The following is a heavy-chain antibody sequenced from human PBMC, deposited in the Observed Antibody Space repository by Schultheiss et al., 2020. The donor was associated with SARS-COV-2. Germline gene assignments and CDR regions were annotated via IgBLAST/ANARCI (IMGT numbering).Heavy chain of an antibody. Sequence: SETLSLTCTVSGGSISSSSYYWGWIRQPPGKGLEWIGSIYYSGTTYYNPSLKSRVTISVDTSKNQFSLKLSSVTAADTAVYYCATMPWTTVTTGGPFDYWGQGTLVTVSS. CDR2: IYYSGTT. V-gene: IGHV4-39*01. D-gene: IGHD4-11*01. CDR1: GGSISSSSYY. J-gene: IGHJ4*02. CDR3: ATMPWTTVTTGGPFDY.